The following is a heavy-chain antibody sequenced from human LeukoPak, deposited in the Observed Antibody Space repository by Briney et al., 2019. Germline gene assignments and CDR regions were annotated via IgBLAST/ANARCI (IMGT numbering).Heavy chain of an antibody. D-gene: IGHD5-24*01. J-gene: IGHJ4*02. V-gene: IGHV4-59*01. CDR1: GGSISSYY. CDR3: ATSTDGYKPLDY. Sequence: SETLSLTCTVSGGSISSYYWSWIRQPPGKGLEWIGYIYDSGSTNYNPSLRSRVTISVDTSKNQFSLKLSSVTAADTAVYYCATSTDGYKPLDYWGQGTLVTVSS. CDR2: IYDSGST.